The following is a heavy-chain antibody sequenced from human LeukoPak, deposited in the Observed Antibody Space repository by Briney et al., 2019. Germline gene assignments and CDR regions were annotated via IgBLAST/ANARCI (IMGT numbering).Heavy chain of an antibody. J-gene: IGHJ3*02. CDR3: AIPGLDILTGYYLGVGAFDI. CDR2: ISGSGGST. V-gene: IGHV3-23*01. D-gene: IGHD3-9*01. Sequence: PGGSLRLSCAASGFTFSSYAMSWVRQAPGKGLEWVSAISGSGGSTYYADSVKGRFTVSRDNSKNTLYLQMNSLRAEDTAVYYCAIPGLDILTGYYLGVGAFDIWGQGTMVTVSS. CDR1: GFTFSSYA.